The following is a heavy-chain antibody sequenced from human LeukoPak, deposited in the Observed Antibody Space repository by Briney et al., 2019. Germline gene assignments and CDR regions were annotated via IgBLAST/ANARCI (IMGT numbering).Heavy chain of an antibody. CDR2: IWYDGSNK. V-gene: IGHV3-33*01. Sequence: GGSLRLSCAASGFTFSSYGMHWVRQAPGKGLEWVAVIWYDGSNKYYADSVKGRFTISRDNSKNTLYLQMNSLRAEDTAVYYCARDFLRAAAAGLYDYWGQGTLVTVSS. J-gene: IGHJ4*02. D-gene: IGHD6-13*01. CDR3: ARDFLRAAAAGLYDY. CDR1: GFTFSSYG.